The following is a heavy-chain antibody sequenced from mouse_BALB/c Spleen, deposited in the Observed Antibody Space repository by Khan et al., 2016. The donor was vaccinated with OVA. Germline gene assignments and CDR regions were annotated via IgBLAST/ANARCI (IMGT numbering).Heavy chain of an antibody. CDR3: ARSNSYWYFEV. Sequence: QIQLVQSGPELKKPGETVKISCKASGYTFTNYGMNWVKQAPGKGLKWMGWINTYTGEPTYADDFKGRSAFSLETSASTAYLQIKNLKNEDTATXVCARSNSYWYFEVWGAGTTVTVSS. D-gene: IGHD4-1*02. V-gene: IGHV9-3-1*01. CDR2: INTYTGEP. J-gene: IGHJ1*01. CDR1: GYTFTNYG.